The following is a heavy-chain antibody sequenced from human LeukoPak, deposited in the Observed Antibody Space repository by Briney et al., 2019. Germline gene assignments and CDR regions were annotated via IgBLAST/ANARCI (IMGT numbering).Heavy chain of an antibody. CDR2: IKHSGST. CDR1: GGSFSDYY. CDR3: ARDGWRPEYFQY. J-gene: IGHJ1*01. Sequence: PSETLSLTCAVYGGSFSDYYWSWIRQPPGKGLEWIGDIKHSGSTNYNPSLKNRITISVDTSKNHFSLNLSSVTAADTAVYYCARDGWRPEYFQYWGQGTLVTVSS. D-gene: IGHD6-19*01. V-gene: IGHV4-34*01.